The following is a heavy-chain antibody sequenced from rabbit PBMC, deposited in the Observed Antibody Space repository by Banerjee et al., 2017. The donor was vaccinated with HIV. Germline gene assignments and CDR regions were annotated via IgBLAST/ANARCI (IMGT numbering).Heavy chain of an antibody. Sequence: QQQLVESGGGLVKPEGSLTLTCTASGFSCYYKCVMCWVRQAPGKGLQWIGCMNTVSGNAVYATWAKGRFPISRPSSTTVALRMTSLTAADTATYFCARDLAGVIGWNFDFWGQGTLVTVS. CDR1: GFSCYYKCV. CDR3: ARDLAGVIGWNFDF. J-gene: IGHJ6*01. CDR2: MNTVSGNA. D-gene: IGHD4-1*01. V-gene: IGHV1S45*01.